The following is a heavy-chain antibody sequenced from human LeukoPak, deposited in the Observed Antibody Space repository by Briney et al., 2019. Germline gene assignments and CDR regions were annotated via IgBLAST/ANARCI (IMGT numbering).Heavy chain of an antibody. V-gene: IGHV4-39*02. D-gene: IGHD2-2*01. CDR1: GGSISSSSYY. CDR3: ARRHCTSTSCYYFDS. Sequence: SETLSLTCTVSGGSISSSSYYWGWIRQPPGKGLEWIGSIHHSGSTYYNPSLKRRVAMSLDTSRDHFSLRLSSVTAADTAVYYCARRHCTSTSCYYFDSWGQGTLVTVSS. CDR2: IHHSGST. J-gene: IGHJ4*02.